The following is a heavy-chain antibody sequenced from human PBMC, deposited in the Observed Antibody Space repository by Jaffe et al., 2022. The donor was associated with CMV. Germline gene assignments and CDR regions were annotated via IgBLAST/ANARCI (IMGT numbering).Heavy chain of an antibody. CDR2: ISYDGNKE. CDR1: EFTFSDYG. CDR3: ARDLVPIVELYGVDV. D-gene: IGHD1-7*01. J-gene: IGHJ6*02. Sequence: QVQLVESGGGVVQPGKSLRLSCAASEFTFSDYGMHWVRQAPGKGLEWVAVISYDGNKEFYADPVKGRFTISRDNYKNTLYLQMNSLRAEDTAVYFCARDLVPIVELYGVDVWGQGTTVTVSS. V-gene: IGHV3-30*03.